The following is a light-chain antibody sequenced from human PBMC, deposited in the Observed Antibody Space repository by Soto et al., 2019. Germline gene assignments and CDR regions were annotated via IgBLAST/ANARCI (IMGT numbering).Light chain of an antibody. Sequence: DIQMTQSPYPLSASVGDRVHITCRASQRIFVWLAWYQQKVGKAPKLLIYDASNLEIGDPSRFSGSGSGTEFTLTISSLQPDDFATSYCQQYNSYPWTFGQGTKVEIK. CDR1: QRIFVW. J-gene: IGKJ1*01. CDR3: QQYNSYPWT. CDR2: DAS. V-gene: IGKV1-5*01.